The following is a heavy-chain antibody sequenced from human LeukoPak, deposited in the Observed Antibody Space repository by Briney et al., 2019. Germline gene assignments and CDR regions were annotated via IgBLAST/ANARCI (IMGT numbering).Heavy chain of an antibody. J-gene: IGHJ4*02. CDR3: ARDLSGSYHYFDY. CDR1: GYTITSYG. Sequence: GESLKISCKGSGYTITSYGISWVGQAPGQGLEWMGWISAYNGNTNYAQKLQGRVTMTTDTSTSTAYMELRSLRSDDTAVYYCARDLSGSYHYFDYWGQGTLVTVSS. CDR2: ISAYNGNT. V-gene: IGHV1-18*01. D-gene: IGHD3-10*01.